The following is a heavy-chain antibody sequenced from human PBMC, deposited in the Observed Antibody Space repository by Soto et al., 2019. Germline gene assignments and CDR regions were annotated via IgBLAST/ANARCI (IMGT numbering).Heavy chain of an antibody. Sequence: EVQVVEPGGGLVQPGRSLRLSCAASGFTFGDYPMYWVRQSPGKGLEWVSGISWNSGSKGYADSVKGRFTISRDNAKNSLYLQMNSLRPEDTALYDCGVGFSGTATPVDYWGQGTLVTVSS. J-gene: IGHJ4*02. CDR2: ISWNSGSK. V-gene: IGHV3-9*01. CDR3: GVGFSGTATPVDY. CDR1: GFTFGDYP. D-gene: IGHD4-4*01.